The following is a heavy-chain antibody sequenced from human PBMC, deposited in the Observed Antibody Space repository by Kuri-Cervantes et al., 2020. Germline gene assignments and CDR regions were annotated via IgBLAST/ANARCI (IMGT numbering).Heavy chain of an antibody. CDR3: ARGGAFWYY. CDR2: IKQDGSEK. J-gene: IGHJ4*02. V-gene: IGHV3-7*04. CDR1: GFIFDDHT. Sequence: GESLKISCAASGFIFDDHTMHWVRQVPGKGLEWVANIKQDGSEKYYVDSVRGRFTISRDDAKNSLYLQMNSLRVEDTTVYYCARGGAFWYYWGQGTLVTVSS. D-gene: IGHD3-10*01.